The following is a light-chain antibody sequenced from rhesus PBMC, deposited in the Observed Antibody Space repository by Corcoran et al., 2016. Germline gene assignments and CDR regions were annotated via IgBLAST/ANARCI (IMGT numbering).Light chain of an antibody. CDR1: QDISSW. J-gene: IGKJ3*01. Sequence: DIEMTQSPSSLSTSVGDTINITCRASQDISSWLACYQQKPGKAPKLLIYRASILQSGFPSRFSGRGSGTVFTLPISSLESEDVATYYCPQYNNRPFTFGPGTKLDVK. CDR2: RAS. CDR3: PQYNNRPFT. V-gene: IGKV1-22*01.